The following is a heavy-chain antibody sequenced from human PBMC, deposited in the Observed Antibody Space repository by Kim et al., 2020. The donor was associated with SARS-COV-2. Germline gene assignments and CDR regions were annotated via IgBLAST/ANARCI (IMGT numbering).Heavy chain of an antibody. CDR1: GFTFSSYA. CDR3: ARAGSAKLLLTTHFDY. D-gene: IGHD2-15*01. V-gene: IGHV3-30-3*01. CDR2: ISYDGSNK. Sequence: GGSLRLSCAASGFTFSSYAMHWVRQAPGKGLEWVSVISYDGSNKYYADSVKGRFTISRDNSKNTLYLQMNSLRAEDTAVYYCARAGSAKLLLTTHFDY. J-gene: IGHJ4*01.